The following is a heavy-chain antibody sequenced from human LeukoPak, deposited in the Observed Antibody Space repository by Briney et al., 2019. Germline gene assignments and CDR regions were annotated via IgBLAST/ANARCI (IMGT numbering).Heavy chain of an antibody. D-gene: IGHD1-26*01. CDR3: TGESGAFSLFGF. J-gene: IGHJ4*02. Sequence: SGTLSLTCVVSGGSILTTNWWSWVRQPPGKGLEWIGEVHLSGASNYNPSLKSRVNMSIDKSKNQLSLELTSVTDADTAIYYCTGESGAFSLFGFWGQGTLVTVSS. CDR2: VHLSGAS. CDR1: GGSILTTNW. V-gene: IGHV4-4*02.